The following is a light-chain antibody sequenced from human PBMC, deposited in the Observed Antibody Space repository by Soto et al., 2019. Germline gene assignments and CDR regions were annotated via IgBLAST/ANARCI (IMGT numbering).Light chain of an antibody. CDR2: KAS. V-gene: IGKV1-5*03. CDR1: QSISSW. J-gene: IGKJ1*01. Sequence: DIQMTQSPSTLSASVGDRVTITCRASQSISSWLAWYQQKTGKAPKVLIYKASRLESGVPSRFSGSGSGTEFTLTISSLQPDDFATYYCQQYNDYPWTFGQGTKVEIK. CDR3: QQYNDYPWT.